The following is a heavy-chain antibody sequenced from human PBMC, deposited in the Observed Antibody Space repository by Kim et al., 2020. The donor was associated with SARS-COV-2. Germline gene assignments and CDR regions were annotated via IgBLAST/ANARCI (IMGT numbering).Heavy chain of an antibody. CDR3: ARDREYIWFRELLHYYFDY. V-gene: IGHV3-30-3*01. J-gene: IGHJ4*02. D-gene: IGHD3-10*01. Sequence: GGSLRLSCAASGFTFSSYAMHWVRQAPGKGLEWVAVISYDGSNKYYADSVKGRFIISRDNSKNTLYLQMNSLRAEDTAVYYCARDREYIWFRELLHYYFDYWGQGTLVTVSS. CDR2: ISYDGSNK. CDR1: GFTFSSYA.